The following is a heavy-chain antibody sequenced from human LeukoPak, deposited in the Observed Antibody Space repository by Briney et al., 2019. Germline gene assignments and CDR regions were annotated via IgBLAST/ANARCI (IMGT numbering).Heavy chain of an antibody. Sequence: GGSLRLSCAASGFTFSSYGMHWVRQAPGKGLEWVAVIWYDGSNKCYADSVKGRFTISRDNSKNTLYLQMNSLRAEDTAVYYCVPEYYDSSGYSQFDYWGQGTLVTVSS. CDR2: IWYDGSNK. V-gene: IGHV3-33*01. CDR3: VPEYYDSSGYSQFDY. CDR1: GFTFSSYG. D-gene: IGHD3-22*01. J-gene: IGHJ4*02.